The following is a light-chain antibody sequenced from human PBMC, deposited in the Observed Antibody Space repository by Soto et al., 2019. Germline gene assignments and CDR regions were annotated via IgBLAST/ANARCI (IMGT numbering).Light chain of an antibody. CDR3: QQRSSWIT. CDR1: QSVSHA. J-gene: IGKJ5*01. CDR2: DAS. V-gene: IGKV3-11*01. Sequence: VVLTQSPATLSLSPWDRATLSCRASQSVSHALAWYQQKPGQAPRLLIYDASNRATGIPARFSGSGSATDFTLTISSLEPEDFAVYYCQQRSSWITFGQGTRLEIK.